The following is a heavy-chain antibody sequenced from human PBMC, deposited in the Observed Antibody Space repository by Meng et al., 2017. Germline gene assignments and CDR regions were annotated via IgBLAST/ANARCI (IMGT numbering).Heavy chain of an antibody. CDR2: SSWNSGSI. CDR1: GFTFDDYA. J-gene: IGHJ4*02. V-gene: IGHV3-9*01. D-gene: IGHD6-6*01. Sequence: SLKISCAASGFTFDDYAMHWVRQAPGAGLEWVAGSSWNSGSIGYADSVKGRFTISRDNAKNSLYLQMNSLSAEDTALYYCAKDRLSFEYSSSIDYWGQGTVVTVSS. CDR3: AKDRLSFEYSSSIDY.